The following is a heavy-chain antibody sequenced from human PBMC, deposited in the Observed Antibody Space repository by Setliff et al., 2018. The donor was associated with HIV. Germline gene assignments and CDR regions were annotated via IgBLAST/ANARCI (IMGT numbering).Heavy chain of an antibody. D-gene: IGHD3-22*01. Sequence: PSVKVSCKASGYTFTSYYLHWVRQAPGQGLEWMGMINPSGGSASYAQKFQGRVTMSRDTSTSTVYMELSSLRSEDTAVYYCARDYFDSSAYHYGFGAFDIWGQGTMVTVSS. V-gene: IGHV1-46*01. CDR1: GYTFTSYY. CDR3: ARDYFDSSAYHYGFGAFDI. J-gene: IGHJ3*02. CDR2: INPSGGSA.